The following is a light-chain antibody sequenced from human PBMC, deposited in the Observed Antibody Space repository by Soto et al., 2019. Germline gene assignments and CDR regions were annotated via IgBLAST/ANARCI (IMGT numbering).Light chain of an antibody. CDR2: DAS. V-gene: IGKV3-11*01. CDR1: QSVSSY. CDR3: QQRSNWPST. J-gene: IGKJ4*01. Sequence: EMVLTQSPATLSLSPGERATLSGRASQSVSSYLAWYQQKPGQAPRLLIYDASNRATGIPARFSGSGSGTDFTLTISSLEPEDFAVYYCQQRSNWPSTFGGGTKVEIK.